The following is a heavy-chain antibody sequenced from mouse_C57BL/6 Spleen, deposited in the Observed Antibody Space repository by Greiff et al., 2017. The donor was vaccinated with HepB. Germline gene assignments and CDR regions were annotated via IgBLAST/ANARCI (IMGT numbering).Heavy chain of an antibody. Sequence: EVQGVESGGGLVKPGGSLKLSCAASGFTFSDYGMHWVRQAPEKGLEWVAYISSGSSTIYYADTVKGRFTISRDNAKNTLFLQMTSLRSEDTAMDYCARGSTTVQDYFDYWGQGTTLTVSS. J-gene: IGHJ2*01. V-gene: IGHV5-17*01. CDR2: ISSGSSTI. CDR1: GFTFSDYG. D-gene: IGHD1-1*01. CDR3: ARGSTTVQDYFDY.